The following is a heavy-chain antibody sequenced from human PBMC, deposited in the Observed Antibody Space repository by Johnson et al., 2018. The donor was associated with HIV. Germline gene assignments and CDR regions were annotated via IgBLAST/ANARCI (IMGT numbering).Heavy chain of an antibody. Sequence: VQLVESGGGVVQPGRSLRLSCVASGFTFSDYAVHWVRQAPGKGLEWIARIKSESDGGATDYSVPVRGRFTVSRDDSKNTLYLQMNSLKTEDTSLYYCARVKGATNALDIWGPGTLVTVSS. D-gene: IGHD1-26*01. J-gene: IGHJ3*02. CDR3: ARVKGATNALDI. CDR2: IKSESDGGAT. CDR1: GFTFSDYA. V-gene: IGHV3-15*01.